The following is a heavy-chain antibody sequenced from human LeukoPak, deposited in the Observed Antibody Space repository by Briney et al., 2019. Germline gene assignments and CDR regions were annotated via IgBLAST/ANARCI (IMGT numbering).Heavy chain of an antibody. CDR1: GYTFTSYY. CDR2: INPSGGGT. D-gene: IGHD2-21*02. CDR3: ARGLGDHFDY. J-gene: IGHJ4*02. V-gene: IGHV1-46*01. Sequence: ASVKVSCKASGYTFTSYYMHWVRQAPGQGLEWMGIINPSGGGTSYAQKFQGRVTMTRDTSTSTVYMEPGSLRSEDTAVYYCARGLGDHFDYWGQGTLVTVSS.